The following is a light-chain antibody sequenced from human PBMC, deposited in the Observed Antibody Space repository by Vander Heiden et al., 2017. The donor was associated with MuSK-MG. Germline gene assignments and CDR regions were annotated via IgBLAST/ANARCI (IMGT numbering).Light chain of an antibody. CDR1: QSVSSY. V-gene: IGKV3-11*01. J-gene: IGKJ4*01. Sequence: EILLTPSPATLSLSPGERATLPCRASQSVSSYLTWYQQKPGQAPRLLIYDASNRATGIPARFSGSGSGTDFTLTISSLEPEDFAVYYCQQSSNRPLTFGGGTKVEIK. CDR2: DAS. CDR3: QQSSNRPLT.